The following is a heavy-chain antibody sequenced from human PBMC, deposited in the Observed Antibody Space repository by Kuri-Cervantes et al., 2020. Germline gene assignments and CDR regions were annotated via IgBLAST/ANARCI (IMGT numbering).Heavy chain of an antibody. J-gene: IGHJ3*02. D-gene: IGHD3-22*01. CDR3: ARHFKKFRHDSDSSPLTSDAFDI. Sequence: GSLRLSCAVYGGSFSGYYWSWIRQPPGKGLEWIGEINHSGSTNYNPSLKSRVTISVDTSKNQFSLKLSSVTAADTAVYYCARHFKKFRHDSDSSPLTSDAFDIWGQGTTVTVSS. CDR1: GGSFSGYY. CDR2: INHSGST. V-gene: IGHV4-34*01.